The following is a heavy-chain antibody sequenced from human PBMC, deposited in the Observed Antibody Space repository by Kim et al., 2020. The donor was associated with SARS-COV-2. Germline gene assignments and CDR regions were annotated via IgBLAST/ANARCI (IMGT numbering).Heavy chain of an antibody. V-gene: IGHV1-69*13. Sequence: SVKVSCKASGGTFSSYAISWVRQAPGQGLEWMGGIIPIFGTANYAQKFQGRVTITADESTSTAYMELSSLRSEDTAVYYCARGGYDYVWGSYRDLSYYFDYWGQGTLVTVSS. CDR3: ARGGYDYVWGSYRDLSYYFDY. CDR1: GGTFSSYA. J-gene: IGHJ4*02. D-gene: IGHD3-16*02. CDR2: IIPIFGTA.